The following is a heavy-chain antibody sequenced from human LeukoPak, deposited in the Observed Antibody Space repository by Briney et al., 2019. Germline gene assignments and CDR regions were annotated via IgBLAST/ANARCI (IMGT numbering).Heavy chain of an antibody. Sequence: SQTLSLTCTVSGGSISSGDYYWSWIRQPPGKGLEWIGYIYYSGSTYYNPSLKSRVTISVDTSKNQFSLKLSSVTAADTAVYYCARVPSRMLNGMDVWGQGTTVTVSS. CDR3: ARVPSRMLNGMDV. D-gene: IGHD2-8*01. CDR2: IYYSGST. V-gene: IGHV4-30-4*01. J-gene: IGHJ6*02. CDR1: GGSISSGDYY.